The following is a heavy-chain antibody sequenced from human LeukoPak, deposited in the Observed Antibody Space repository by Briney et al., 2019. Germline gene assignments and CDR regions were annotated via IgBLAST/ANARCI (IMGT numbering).Heavy chain of an antibody. CDR2: IYYSGST. CDR1: GGSISGNNFY. J-gene: IGHJ6*03. Sequence: SETLSLTCTVSGGSISGNNFYWGWIRQPPGKGLQWIGSIYYSGSTYYNPSLKSRVTISVDTSRNQFSLKLSSVTAADTAVYYCARQAAYYYMDVWGKGTTVTVSS. D-gene: IGHD6-25*01. V-gene: IGHV4-39*01. CDR3: ARQAAYYYMDV.